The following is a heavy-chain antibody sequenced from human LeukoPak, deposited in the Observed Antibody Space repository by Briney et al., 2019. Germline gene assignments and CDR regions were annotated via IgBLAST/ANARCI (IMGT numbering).Heavy chain of an antibody. CDR2: IYHSGST. D-gene: IGHD3-9*01. CDR3: AGRKALTGYSNAFFDY. CDR1: GYSISSGYY. J-gene: IGHJ4*02. V-gene: IGHV4-38-2*02. Sequence: SSETLSFTCTVSGYSISSGYYWGWIRQPPGKGLEWIGSIYHSGSTYYNPSLKSRVTISVDTSKNQFSLKLSSVTAADTAVYYCAGRKALTGYSNAFFDYWGQGTLVTVSP.